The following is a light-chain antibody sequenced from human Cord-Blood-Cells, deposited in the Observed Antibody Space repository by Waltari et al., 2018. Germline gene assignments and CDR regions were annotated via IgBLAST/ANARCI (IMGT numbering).Light chain of an antibody. CDR1: SSHVVGYNY. V-gene: IGLV2-11*01. CDR2: DVS. J-gene: IGLJ3*02. CDR3: CSYAGSYTWV. Sequence: QSALAQPRSVAWTPGPSFTMSCSGTSSHVVGYNYVSWYQQHQVTAPKRMSYDVSERPSGVPDRFSGSKSGNTASLTISGLQAEDEADYYCCSYAGSYTWVFGGGTKLTVL.